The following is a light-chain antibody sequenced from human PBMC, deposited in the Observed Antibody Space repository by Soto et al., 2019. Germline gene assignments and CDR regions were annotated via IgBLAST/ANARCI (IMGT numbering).Light chain of an antibody. J-gene: IGLJ1*01. V-gene: IGLV2-14*01. CDR1: TRDIAGYNY. CDR3: TSFSRSTSLYV. CDR2: QVT. Sequence: QSALTQPASVSGSLGQSITISCTGTTRDIAGYNYISWYQQLPGKAPKLMIYQVTIRPSGISNRFSGSKSGNTASLTISGLKAEDEADYYCTSFSRSTSLYVFGTGTKVT.